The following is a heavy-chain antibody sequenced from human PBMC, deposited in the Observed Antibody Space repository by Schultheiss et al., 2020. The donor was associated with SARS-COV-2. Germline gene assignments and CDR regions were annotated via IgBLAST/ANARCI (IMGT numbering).Heavy chain of an antibody. J-gene: IGHJ4*02. Sequence: SLKISCAASGFTFDDYAMHWVRQAPGKGLEWVSGISWNSGSIGYADSVKGRFTISRDDSTNTLFLQMNSLRAEDTAVYYCAGGLGRGFFDHWGQGTLVTVSS. CDR1: GFTFDDYA. V-gene: IGHV3-9*01. CDR3: AGGLGRGFFDH. CDR2: ISWNSGSI. D-gene: IGHD3/OR15-3a*01.